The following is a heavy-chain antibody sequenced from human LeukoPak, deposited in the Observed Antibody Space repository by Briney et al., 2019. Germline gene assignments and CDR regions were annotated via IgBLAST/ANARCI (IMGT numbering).Heavy chain of an antibody. V-gene: IGHV3-11*01. D-gene: IGHD1-26*01. CDR1: GFTFSDYY. CDR3: AREKLLGSAFDI. CDR2: ISSSGSTI. J-gene: IGHJ3*02. Sequence: SGGSLTLSCAASGFTFSDYYMSWIRPAPGKGLEWVSYISSSGSTIYYADSVKGRFTISRDNAKNSLYLQMNSLRAEDTAVYYCAREKLLGSAFDIWGQGTMVTVSS.